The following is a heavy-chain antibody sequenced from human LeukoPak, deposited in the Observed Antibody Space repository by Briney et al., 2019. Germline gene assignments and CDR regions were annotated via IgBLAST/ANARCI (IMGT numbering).Heavy chain of an antibody. CDR1: GFTFSSYA. J-gene: IGHJ4*02. CDR3: ARPFHKFFDY. D-gene: IGHD3-3*02. V-gene: IGHV3-30-3*01. CDR2: ISYDGNNE. Sequence: QSGGSLRLSCAASGFTFSSYAMHWVRQAPGKGLEWVAVISYDGNNEYYADSVKGRFTISRDNSKNTLYLQMNSLRTEGTAVYYCARPFHKFFDYWGQGTLVTVSS.